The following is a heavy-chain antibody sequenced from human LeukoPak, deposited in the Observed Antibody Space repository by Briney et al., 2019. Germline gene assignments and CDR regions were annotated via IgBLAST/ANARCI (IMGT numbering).Heavy chain of an antibody. CDR2: INHSGST. CDR3: ARDVTITLSMDV. CDR1: GXXXXGYY. V-gene: IGHV4-34*01. Sequence: YGXXXXGYYWSWIRQPPGKGLEWIGEINHSGSTNYNPSLKSRVTISVDTSKNQFSLKLSSVTAADTAVYYCARDVTITLSMDVWGQGTTVTVSS. D-gene: IGHD3-9*01. J-gene: IGHJ6*02.